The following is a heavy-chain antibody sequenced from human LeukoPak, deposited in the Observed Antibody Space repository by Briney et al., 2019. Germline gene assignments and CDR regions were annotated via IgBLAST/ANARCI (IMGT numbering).Heavy chain of an antibody. Sequence: GASVKVSCKVSGYTLTELPMHWVRQAPGKGLEWMGGFDPEDGETIYAQKFQGRVTMTEDTSTDTAYMELSSLRSEDTAVYYCATDLDYGGNSGEYYWGQGTLVTVSS. CDR2: FDPEDGET. J-gene: IGHJ4*02. CDR3: ATDLDYGGNSGEYY. D-gene: IGHD4-23*01. V-gene: IGHV1-24*01. CDR1: GYTLTELP.